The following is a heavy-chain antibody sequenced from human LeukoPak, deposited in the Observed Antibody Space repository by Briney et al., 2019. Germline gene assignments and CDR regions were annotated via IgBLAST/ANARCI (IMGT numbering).Heavy chain of an antibody. CDR1: GFTFS. CDR2: IRHDGTDQ. V-gene: IGHV3-30*02. Sequence: GGSLRLSCVGSGFTFSVHWVRQVPGKWLEWLTFIRHDGTDQHYADSVRGRFTISRDNSKNTVYLQMNSLRPEDTALYYCAKDGNWASVSWGQGTLVTVSS. CDR3: AKDGNWASVS. J-gene: IGHJ5*02. D-gene: IGHD7-27*01.